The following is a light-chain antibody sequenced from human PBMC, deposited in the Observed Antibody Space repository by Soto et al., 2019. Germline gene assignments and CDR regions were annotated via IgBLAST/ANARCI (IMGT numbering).Light chain of an antibody. V-gene: IGKV3D-20*02. CDR1: QSVSSSY. Sequence: EIVLTQSPGTLSLSPGERATLSCRASQSVSSSYLAWYQQKPGQAPRLLIYGASSRATGIPSRFSGSGSGTDFTLTISSLEPDDFAAYYCQHRSSYPSAFGQGTQLEIK. CDR2: GAS. J-gene: IGKJ5*01. CDR3: QHRSSYPSA.